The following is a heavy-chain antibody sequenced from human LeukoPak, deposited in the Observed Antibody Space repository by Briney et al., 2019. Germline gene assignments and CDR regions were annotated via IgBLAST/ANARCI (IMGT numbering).Heavy chain of an antibody. CDR3: AKNGYRLSSGWPLDY. V-gene: IGHV3-13*01. CDR2: IGTAGDT. D-gene: IGHD6-19*01. Sequence: PGGSLRLSCAASGFTFSSYDMHWVRQPIGKGLEWVSAIGTAGDTYYPGSVKGRFTISRENAKNSLYLQMNSLRAEDTAVYYCAKNGYRLSSGWPLDYWGQGTLVTVSS. CDR1: GFTFSSYD. J-gene: IGHJ4*02.